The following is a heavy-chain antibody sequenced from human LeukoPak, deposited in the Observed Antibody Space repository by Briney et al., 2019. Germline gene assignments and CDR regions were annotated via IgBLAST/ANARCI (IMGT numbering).Heavy chain of an antibody. Sequence: PGTSLRLSCAASGFTFSSYGMHWVRQAPGKGLEWVAVIWYDGSKKYYADSVKGRFTISRDNSMHTLYLQVNSLRAEDTAVYYCAKDPWSSSSMYFYYMDVWGKGTTVTVSS. CDR1: GFTFSSYG. V-gene: IGHV3-33*06. CDR2: IWYDGSKK. D-gene: IGHD6-6*01. CDR3: AKDPWSSSSMYFYYMDV. J-gene: IGHJ6*03.